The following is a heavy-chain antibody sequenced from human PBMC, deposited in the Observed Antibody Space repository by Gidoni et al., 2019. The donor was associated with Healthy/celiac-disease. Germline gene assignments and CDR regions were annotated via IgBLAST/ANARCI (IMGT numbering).Heavy chain of an antibody. CDR3: AKDIPSPTTVTSTGGMDV. V-gene: IGHV3-30*18. CDR2: ISYDGSNK. J-gene: IGHJ6*02. CDR1: GFTFSSYG. D-gene: IGHD4-17*01. Sequence: QVQLVESGGGVVQPGRSLRLSCAASGFTFSSYGMHWVRQAPGKGLEWVAVISYDGSNKYYADSVKGRFTISRDNSKNTLYLQMNSLRAEDTAVYYCAKDIPSPTTVTSTGGMDVWGQGTTVTVSS.